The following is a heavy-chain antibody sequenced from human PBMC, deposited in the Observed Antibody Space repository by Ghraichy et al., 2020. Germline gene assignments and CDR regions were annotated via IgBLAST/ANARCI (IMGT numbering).Heavy chain of an antibody. Sequence: SGPTLVKPTQTLTLTCTFSGFSLSTSGMCVSWIRQPPGKALEWLARIDWDDDKYYSTSLKTRLTISKDTSKNQVVLTMTNMDPVDTATYYCARTYYSSSWYVGDWFDPWGQGTLVTVSS. V-gene: IGHV2-70*11. D-gene: IGHD6-13*01. CDR2: IDWDDDK. J-gene: IGHJ5*02. CDR1: GFSLSTSGMC. CDR3: ARTYYSSSWYVGDWFDP.